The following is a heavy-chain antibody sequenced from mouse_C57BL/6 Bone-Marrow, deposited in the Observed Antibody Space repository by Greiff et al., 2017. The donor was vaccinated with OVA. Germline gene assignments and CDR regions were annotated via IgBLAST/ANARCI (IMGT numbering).Heavy chain of an antibody. CDR3: ARERVYYYGRNWYFDV. J-gene: IGHJ1*03. CDR2: IDPNSGGT. V-gene: IGHV1-72*01. Sequence: QVHVKQPGAELVKPGASVKLSCKASGYTFTSYWMHWVKQRPGRGLEWIGRIDPNSGGTKYNEKFKSKATLTVDKPSSTAYMQLSSLTSEDSAVYYCARERVYYYGRNWYFDVWGTGTTVTVSS. CDR1: GYTFTSYW. D-gene: IGHD1-1*01.